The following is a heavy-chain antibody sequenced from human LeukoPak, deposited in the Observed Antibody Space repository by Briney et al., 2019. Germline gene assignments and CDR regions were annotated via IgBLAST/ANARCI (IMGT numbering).Heavy chain of an antibody. CDR1: GFTVSSNS. V-gene: IGHV3-53*01. J-gene: IGHJ4*02. Sequence: GGSLRLSCTVSGFTVSSNSMSWVRQAPGKGLEWVSFISNTAETHYSDSVKGRFTISRDSSKNTLYLELNSLRAEDTAVYYCARRGCIYSHPYDYWDQGTLVTVSS. D-gene: IGHD2-15*01. CDR3: ARRGCIYSHPYDY. CDR2: ISNTAET.